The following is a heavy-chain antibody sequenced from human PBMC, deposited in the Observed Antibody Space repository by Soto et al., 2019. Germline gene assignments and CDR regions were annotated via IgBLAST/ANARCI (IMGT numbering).Heavy chain of an antibody. V-gene: IGHV3-53*02. D-gene: IGHD3-22*01. CDR2: IYSGGST. Sequence: EVQLVETGGGLIQPGGSLRLSCAASGFTVSSNYMSWVRQAPGKGLEWVSVIYSGGSTYYADSVKGRFTISRDNSKNTLYLQMNSLRAEDTAVYYCARDDDYYDSSGYGYWGQGTLVTVSS. J-gene: IGHJ4*02. CDR1: GFTVSSNY. CDR3: ARDDDYYDSSGYGY.